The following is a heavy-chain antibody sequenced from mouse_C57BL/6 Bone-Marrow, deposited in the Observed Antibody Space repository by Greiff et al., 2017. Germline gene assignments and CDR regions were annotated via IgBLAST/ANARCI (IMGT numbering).Heavy chain of an antibody. V-gene: IGHV1-80*01. CDR3: ARSDYGSSPRAMDY. CDR1: GYAFSSYW. J-gene: IGHJ4*01. CDR2: IYPGDGDT. D-gene: IGHD1-1*01. Sequence: VQRVESGAELVKPGASVKISCKASGYAFSSYWMNWVKQRPGKGLEWIGQIYPGDGDTNYNGKFKGKATLTADKSSSTAYMQLSSLTSEDSAVYFCARSDYGSSPRAMDYWGQGTSVTVSS.